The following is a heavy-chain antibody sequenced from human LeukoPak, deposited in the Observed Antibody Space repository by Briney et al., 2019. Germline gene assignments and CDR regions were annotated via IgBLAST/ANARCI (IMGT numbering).Heavy chain of an antibody. Sequence: PSETLSLTCTVSGGSIISYYWSWIRQPPGKGLEWIGYIYYSGSTNYNPSLKSRVTISVDTSKNQFSLKLSSVTAADTAVYYCARDHYFWSGPMGHYMDVWGKVTTVTVSS. D-gene: IGHD3-3*01. CDR1: GGSIISYY. CDR2: IYYSGST. V-gene: IGHV4-59*01. J-gene: IGHJ6*03. CDR3: ARDHYFWSGPMGHYMDV.